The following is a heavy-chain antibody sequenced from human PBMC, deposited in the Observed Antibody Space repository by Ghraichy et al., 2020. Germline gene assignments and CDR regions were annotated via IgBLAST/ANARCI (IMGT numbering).Heavy chain of an antibody. CDR3: ATERVGAFDI. CDR2: IKQDGSDK. D-gene: IGHD1-26*01. Sequence: GSLRLSCAASGFTFINYWMSWVRQAPGKGLEWVANIKQDGSDKYYVDSVKGRFTISRDNAKNSLYLQMNSLRAEDTAVYYCATERVGAFDIWGQGTMVTVSS. J-gene: IGHJ3*02. V-gene: IGHV3-7*01. CDR1: GFTFINYW.